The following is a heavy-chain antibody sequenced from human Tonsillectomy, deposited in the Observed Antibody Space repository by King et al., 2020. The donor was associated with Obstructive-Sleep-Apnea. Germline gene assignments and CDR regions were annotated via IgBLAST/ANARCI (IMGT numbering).Heavy chain of an antibody. V-gene: IGHV3-9*01. CDR2: ISWNGGDI. CDR1: GFTLEDFA. D-gene: IGHD6-19*01. CDR3: ARDYFVTVAGTFDY. J-gene: IGHJ4*02. Sequence: MQLVQSGGGLVQPGMSLRLSCAASGFTLEDFAMHWVRHAPGKGLEWVSGISWNGGDIAHAESVKGRFTISRDNAGNYLYLQVNSLRAEDTALYYCARDYFVTVAGTFDYWGQGTLVTVSS.